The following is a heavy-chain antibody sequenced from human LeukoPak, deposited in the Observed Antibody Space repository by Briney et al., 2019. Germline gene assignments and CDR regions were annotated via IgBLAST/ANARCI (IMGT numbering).Heavy chain of an antibody. J-gene: IGHJ6*03. Sequence: SETLSLTCTVSGGSISRSGYYWGWIRQPPGKGLEWIGSMYHSGSTYYNPSLKSRVTISVDKSKNQFSLKLSSVTAADTAVYYCARYPGYYYYYMDVWGKGTTVTISS. CDR1: GGSISRSGYY. CDR3: ARYPGYYYYYMDV. V-gene: IGHV4-39*01. CDR2: MYHSGST.